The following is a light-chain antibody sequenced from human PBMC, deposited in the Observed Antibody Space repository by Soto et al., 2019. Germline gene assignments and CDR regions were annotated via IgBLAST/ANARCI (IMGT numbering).Light chain of an antibody. Sequence: DIQMTQSPSTLSASVGDTVTVTCRASQSVSGWLAWYQQKPGKAARLLIYTASTLESGVISSFSGSGYGTEFTLTISSLQPDDFATFYCQQYSTYSRAFGQGTKVDIK. CDR3: QQYSTYSRA. CDR2: TAS. J-gene: IGKJ1*01. CDR1: QSVSGW. V-gene: IGKV1-5*01.